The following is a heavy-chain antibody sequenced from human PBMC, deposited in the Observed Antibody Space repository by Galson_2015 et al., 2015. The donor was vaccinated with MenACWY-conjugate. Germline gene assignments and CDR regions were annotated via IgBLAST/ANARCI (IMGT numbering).Heavy chain of an antibody. Sequence: SLRLSCAASGFTFSSYGMHWVRQAPGKGLEWVAVISYDGSNKYYADSVKGRFTIYRENSKNMLNLQMNSLRAEDKAVYYCAKGVLWYSSVCYSNYYYYGMDVWGQVTTVTASS. CDR1: GFTFSSYG. J-gene: IGHJ6*02. V-gene: IGHV3-30*18. CDR2: ISYDGSNK. D-gene: IGHD6-19*01. CDR3: AKGVLWYSSVCYSNYYYYGMDV.